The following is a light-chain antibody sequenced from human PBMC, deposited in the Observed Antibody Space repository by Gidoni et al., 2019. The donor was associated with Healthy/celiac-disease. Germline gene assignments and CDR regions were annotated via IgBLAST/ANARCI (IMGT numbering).Light chain of an antibody. CDR2: KAS. J-gene: IGKJ1*01. Sequence: DIPMTQSPSTLSASVGDRVTITCRASQSISSWLAWYPQKPGKAPKLLIYKASSLESGVPSRSSGSGSGKEFTLTISSLQPDDFATYYCQQYNSYSRTFGQGTKVEIK. CDR3: QQYNSYSRT. V-gene: IGKV1-5*03. CDR1: QSISSW.